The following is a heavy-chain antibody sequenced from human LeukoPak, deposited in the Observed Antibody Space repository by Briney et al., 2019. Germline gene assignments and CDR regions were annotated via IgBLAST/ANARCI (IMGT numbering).Heavy chain of an antibody. Sequence: PGGSLSLFCAASGYPFNSYSMNWVRQSPGKGVEWVSSISSRSSYIFYAVSVKGRFTISRDNDKNSLYLKMNSLIAEDTAVHYCARVGGYGSGSSPYWYYDLWGRGTLVTVSS. J-gene: IGHJ2*01. CDR2: ISSRSSYI. D-gene: IGHD3-10*01. CDR1: GYPFNSYS. V-gene: IGHV3-21*01. CDR3: ARVGGYGSGSSPYWYYDL.